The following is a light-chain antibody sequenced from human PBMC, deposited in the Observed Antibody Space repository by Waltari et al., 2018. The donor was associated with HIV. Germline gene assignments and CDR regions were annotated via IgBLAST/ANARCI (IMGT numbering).Light chain of an antibody. V-gene: IGLV2-14*03. CDR2: EVN. CDR3: SSYTRGSTWV. CDR1: SRDISACNC. Sequence: SAMTQPASVSGSPGQSLTISCAGTSRDISACNCVSWYQQPPGKAPKPIIYEVNKRHSGVSKRFSGYESGNTASLTISGLQVEDEADYYCSSYTRGSTWVFGGGTRLTVL. J-gene: IGLJ3*02.